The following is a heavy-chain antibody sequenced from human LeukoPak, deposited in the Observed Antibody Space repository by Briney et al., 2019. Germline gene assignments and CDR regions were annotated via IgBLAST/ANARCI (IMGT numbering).Heavy chain of an antibody. D-gene: IGHD3-22*01. V-gene: IGHV4-59*08. CDR1: GASISRYY. J-gene: IGHJ3*02. CDR2: IYDSGST. Sequence: PSETLSLTCTVSGASISRYYWSWIRQPPGKGLEWIGYIYDSGSTNYNPSLKSRVTISVDTSKNQFSLKLSSVTAADTAVYYCARGLFNARDAFDIWGQGTMVTVSS. CDR3: ARGLFNARDAFDI.